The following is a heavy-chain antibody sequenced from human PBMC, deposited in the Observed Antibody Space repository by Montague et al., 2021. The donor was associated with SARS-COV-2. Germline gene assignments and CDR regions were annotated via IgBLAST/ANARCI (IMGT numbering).Heavy chain of an antibody. CDR2: ISYSGST. CDR3: ARDSRLCGVGCYEDILDS. Sequence: SETLSLTCTVSGGSISPYYWSWIRQPPGKGLEWIGYISYSGSTNYNPSLKSRVTISVDTSKNQFSLTLSSLAAADTAIYYCARDSRLCGVGCYEDILDSWGQGTVVTVSS. J-gene: IGHJ3*01. V-gene: IGHV4-59*01. D-gene: IGHD3-9*01. CDR1: GGSISPYY.